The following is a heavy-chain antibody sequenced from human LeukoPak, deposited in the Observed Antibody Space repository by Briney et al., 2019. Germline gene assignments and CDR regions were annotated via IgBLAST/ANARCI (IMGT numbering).Heavy chain of an antibody. Sequence: GESLRLSCAASGFTFSSYAMSWVRQAPGKGLEWVSAISGSGGSTYYADSVKGRFTISRDNSKNTLYLQMNSLRAEDTAVYYCAKGRDCTNGVCYTVEFDYWGQGTLVTVSS. CDR1: GFTFSSYA. CDR3: AKGRDCTNGVCYTVEFDY. D-gene: IGHD2-8*01. J-gene: IGHJ4*02. V-gene: IGHV3-23*01. CDR2: ISGSGGST.